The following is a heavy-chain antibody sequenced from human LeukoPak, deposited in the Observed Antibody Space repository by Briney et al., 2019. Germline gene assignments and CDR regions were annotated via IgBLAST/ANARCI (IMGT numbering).Heavy chain of an antibody. V-gene: IGHV5-51*01. D-gene: IGHD3-10*01. CDR3: ARGRRYYYGSGSHIPFDY. Sequence: GESLKISCKGSGYSFTSYWIGWVRQMPGKGLEWMGIIYPGDSDTRYSPSFQGQVTISADKSISTAYLQWSSLKASDTAMYYCARGRRYYYGSGSHIPFDYWGQGTLVTVSS. CDR2: IYPGDSDT. J-gene: IGHJ4*02. CDR1: GYSFTSYW.